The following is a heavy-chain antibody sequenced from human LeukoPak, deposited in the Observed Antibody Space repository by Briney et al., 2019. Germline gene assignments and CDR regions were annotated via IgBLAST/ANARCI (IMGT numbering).Heavy chain of an antibody. Sequence: SETLSLTCAVTGDYISSSSYYWGWICQSPGTGLEWIGDIYHSGRTYYNPSLKSRVAISIDTSKNQFSLRLRSMTAADTAVFYCARRRYYDSTGYFEWGRGTLVTVSS. CDR3: ARRRYYDSTGYFE. CDR1: GDYISSSSYY. CDR2: IYHSGRT. D-gene: IGHD3-22*01. V-gene: IGHV4-39*01. J-gene: IGHJ1*01.